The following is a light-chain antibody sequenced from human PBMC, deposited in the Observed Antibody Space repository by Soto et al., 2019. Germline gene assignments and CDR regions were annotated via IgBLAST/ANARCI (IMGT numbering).Light chain of an antibody. Sequence: DLPMTQSLSSVSSSVGARVSITCRASQGISRWLSWYQQKPGKAHKLMIYAASSLQSGVPSRFSDSGSGTDFTLPISSLQREDFATYDCQHANRFPLGFGGGTKVGIK. V-gene: IGKV1D-12*01. CDR1: QGISRW. J-gene: IGKJ4*01. CDR3: QHANRFPLG. CDR2: AAS.